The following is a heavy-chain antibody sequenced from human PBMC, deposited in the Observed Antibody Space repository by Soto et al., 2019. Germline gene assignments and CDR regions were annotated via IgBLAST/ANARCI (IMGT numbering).Heavy chain of an antibody. Sequence: SETLSLTCAVYGGSFSDYYWSWIRQPPGKGLEWIGEINHSGSTNYNPSLKSRVTISVDTSKNQFSLKLSSVTAADTAVYYCARAPRADIPMTVVVNYFDHWGQGTLV. J-gene: IGHJ4*02. CDR1: GGSFSDYY. CDR2: INHSGST. D-gene: IGHD3-22*01. CDR3: ARAPRADIPMTVVVNYFDH. V-gene: IGHV4-34*01.